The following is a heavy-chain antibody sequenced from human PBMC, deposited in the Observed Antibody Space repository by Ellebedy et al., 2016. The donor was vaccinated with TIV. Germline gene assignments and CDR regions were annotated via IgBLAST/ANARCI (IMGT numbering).Heavy chain of an antibody. CDR2: IKQDGSEE. J-gene: IGHJ4*02. Sequence: WGSLRLSCAASGFTFSNYCMTWVRQAPGKGLEWVANIKQDGSEEYYVDSVKGRFAISRDNARKSLHLQLNSLRAEDTAVYYCARDQWLGRAYYFDNWGQGTLVTVSS. D-gene: IGHD6-19*01. CDR1: GFTFSNYC. V-gene: IGHV3-7*01. CDR3: ARDQWLGRAYYFDN.